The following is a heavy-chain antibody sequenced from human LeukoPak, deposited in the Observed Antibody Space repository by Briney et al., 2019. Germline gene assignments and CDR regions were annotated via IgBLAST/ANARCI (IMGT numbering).Heavy chain of an antibody. CDR2: IKADGSEK. J-gene: IGHJ4*02. D-gene: IGHD4/OR15-4a*01. Sequence: GGSLRLSCAASGISFTNFYRTWVHQAPGKGLEWVANIKADGSEKSYVDSVRGRFTISRDNAKNAVYLQMKSLRAEDTALYYCTRRWANHDFWGQGALVTVSS. CDR1: GISFTNFY. CDR3: TRRWANHDF. V-gene: IGHV3-7*01.